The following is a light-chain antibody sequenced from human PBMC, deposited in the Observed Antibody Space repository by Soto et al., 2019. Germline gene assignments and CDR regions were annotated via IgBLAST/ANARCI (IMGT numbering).Light chain of an antibody. CDR2: DAS. J-gene: IGKJ1*01. CDR1: QSICSW. Sequence: DIQMTQSPSTLSASVGDRVTITCRASQSICSWLAWYQQKPGKAPKLLIYDASSLESGVPSRFSGSGSGTEFTLTISSLQPDDFATYYCQQYNSYTETFGQGTKVDSK. CDR3: QQYNSYTET. V-gene: IGKV1-5*01.